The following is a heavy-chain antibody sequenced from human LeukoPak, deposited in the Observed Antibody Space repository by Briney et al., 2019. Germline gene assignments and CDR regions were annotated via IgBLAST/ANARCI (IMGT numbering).Heavy chain of an antibody. V-gene: IGHV3-30-3*01. CDR3: AREGYYGSGSPPSLYFDY. Sequence: PGGPLRLSCAASGFTFSNYVIHWVRQAPGKGLEWVAVTSSDLNVKLYADSVKGRFTISRDNSRSTLYLQMNSLRPEDTAIYYCAREGYYGSGSPPSLYFDYWGQGTLVTVSS. J-gene: IGHJ4*02. CDR2: TSSDLNVK. CDR1: GFTFSNYV. D-gene: IGHD3-10*01.